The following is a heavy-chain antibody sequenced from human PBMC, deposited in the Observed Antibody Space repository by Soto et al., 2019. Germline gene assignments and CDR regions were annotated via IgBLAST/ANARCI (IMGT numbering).Heavy chain of an antibody. CDR2: INAGNGNT. Sequence: QVQLVQSGAEVKKPGASVKVSCKASGYTFTSYAMHWVRQAPGQRLEWMGWINAGNGNTKYSQKFQGRVTITRDTSASTAYMELSSLRSEDTAVYYCARDRGPGATTGVLYYWGQGTLVTVSS. CDR1: GYTFTSYA. CDR3: ARDRGPGATTGVLYY. J-gene: IGHJ4*02. D-gene: IGHD1-26*01. V-gene: IGHV1-3*01.